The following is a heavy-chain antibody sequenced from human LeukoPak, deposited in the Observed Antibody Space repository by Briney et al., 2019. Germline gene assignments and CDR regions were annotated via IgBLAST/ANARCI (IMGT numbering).Heavy chain of an antibody. V-gene: IGHV1-46*01. CDR1: GYTFTSYY. Sequence: ASVKVSCKASGYTFTSYYMHWVRQAPGQGLEWMGIINPSGGSTSYAPKFQGRVTMTRDTSTSTVYMELSSLRSEDTAVYYCARDRSPAPGRSYGRGHFDYWGQGTLVTVSS. CDR2: INPSGGST. D-gene: IGHD5-18*01. CDR3: ARDRSPAPGRSYGRGHFDY. J-gene: IGHJ4*02.